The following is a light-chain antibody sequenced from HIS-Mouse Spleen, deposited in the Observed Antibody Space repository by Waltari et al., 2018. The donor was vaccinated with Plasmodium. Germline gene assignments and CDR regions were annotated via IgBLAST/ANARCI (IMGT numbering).Light chain of an antibody. CDR2: ADS. CDR1: AFPKKS. CDR3: YSTDSSGNHRV. Sequence: SSALTQPPSVSVSPAQTPRRPSPADAFPKKSAPWYQQTSGQAPVLVIYADSKRPSGIPERFSGSSSGTMATLTISGAQVEDEADYYCYSTDSSGNHRVFGGGTKLTVL. J-gene: IGLJ3*02. V-gene: IGLV3-10*01.